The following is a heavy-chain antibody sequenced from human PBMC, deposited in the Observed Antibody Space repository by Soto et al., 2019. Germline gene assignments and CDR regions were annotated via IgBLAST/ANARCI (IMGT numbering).Heavy chain of an antibody. J-gene: IGHJ6*02. V-gene: IGHV3-9*01. CDR3: ARSMAHCDFWGHNQRGMVM. CDR2: ISWNSDVK. CDR1: GVTFEDSV. Sequence: PGGSLRLSCEGIGVTFEDSVMEWVRLAPGKGLEWVAGISWNSDVKQYAESVKGRFTISRDNAKKSLYLQMNNLRAEDTAIYYFARSMAHCDFWGHNQRGMVMWGQGTTVTVSS. D-gene: IGHD3-3*01.